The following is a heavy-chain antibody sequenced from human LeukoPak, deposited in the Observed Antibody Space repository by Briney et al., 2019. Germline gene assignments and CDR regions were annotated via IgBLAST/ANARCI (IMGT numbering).Heavy chain of an antibody. Sequence: GGSLRLSCAASGYTFSSYAMSWVRQAPGKGLEWVSAVSGSGGSTYYADSVKGRFTISRDNSKNTLFLQMNSLRAEDTAVYYCAKGPGDYYMHYFDYWGQGTLVTVSS. CDR3: AKGPGDYYMHYFDY. J-gene: IGHJ4*02. D-gene: IGHD3-22*01. V-gene: IGHV3-23*01. CDR1: GYTFSSYA. CDR2: VSGSGGST.